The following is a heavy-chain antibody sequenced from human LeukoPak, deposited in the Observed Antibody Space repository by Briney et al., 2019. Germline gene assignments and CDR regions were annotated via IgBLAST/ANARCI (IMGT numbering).Heavy chain of an antibody. CDR2: IYYTGTA. CDR1: GASITSSNFY. CDR3: ASLYYDFWSGYPKADFDY. D-gene: IGHD3-3*01. Sequence: SETLSLTCTVSGASITSSNFYWALIRQPPGKGLEWIGTIYYTGTAYYNPSLKSRVTISVDTSKNQFSLKLSSVTAADTAVYYCASLYYDFWSGYPKADFDYWGQGTLVTVSS. V-gene: IGHV4-39*01. J-gene: IGHJ4*02.